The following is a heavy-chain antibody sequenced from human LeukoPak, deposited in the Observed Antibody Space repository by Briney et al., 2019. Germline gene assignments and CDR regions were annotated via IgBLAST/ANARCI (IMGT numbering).Heavy chain of an antibody. D-gene: IGHD3-10*01. CDR3: ARANYGSGSYHPYYYYMDV. Sequence: GASVKVSCTASGYSFTSYDIDWVRQAAGQGLEGIGWMNANTGNRGFAQKFQGRVTLTRNTSISTAYMELTSLGSEDTAVYFCARANYGSGSYHPYYYYMDVWGKGTTVTVSS. J-gene: IGHJ6*03. V-gene: IGHV1-8*01. CDR1: GYSFTSYD. CDR2: MNANTGNR.